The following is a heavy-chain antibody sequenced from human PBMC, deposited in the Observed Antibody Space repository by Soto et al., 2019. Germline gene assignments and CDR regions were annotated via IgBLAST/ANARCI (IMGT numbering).Heavy chain of an antibody. J-gene: IGHJ2*01. V-gene: IGHV4-59*08. Sequence: QVQLQESGPGLVKPSETLSLTCTVSGGSISSYYWSWIRQPPGKGLEWIGYIYYSGSTNYNPSIKSRVTISVDTSKNQFSLKLSSVTAADTAVYYCARRQGGDFRTHWYFDLWGRGTLVTVSS. CDR3: ARRQGGDFRTHWYFDL. CDR1: GGSISSYY. D-gene: IGHD2-21*02. CDR2: IYYSGST.